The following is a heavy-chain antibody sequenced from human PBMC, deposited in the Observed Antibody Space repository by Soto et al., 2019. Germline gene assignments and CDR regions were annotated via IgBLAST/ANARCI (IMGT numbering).Heavy chain of an antibody. CDR2: ISYDGSNK. Sequence: PGGSLRLSCAASGFTFSSYAMHWVRQAPGKGLEWVAVISYDGSNKYYADSVKGRFTISRDNSKNTLYLQMNSLRAEDTAVYYCAGYTLVADYWGQGTLVTVSS. D-gene: IGHD2-2*02. CDR3: AGYTLVADY. J-gene: IGHJ4*02. V-gene: IGHV3-30-3*01. CDR1: GFTFSSYA.